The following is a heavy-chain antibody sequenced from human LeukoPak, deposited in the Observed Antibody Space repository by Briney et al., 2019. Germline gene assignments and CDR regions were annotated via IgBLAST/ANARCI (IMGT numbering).Heavy chain of an antibody. D-gene: IGHD4-17*01. J-gene: IGHJ2*01. CDR3: ARGLLTGDYVSWYFDL. V-gene: IGHV1-2*02. CDR1: GYTFTGYY. CDR2: INPNSGGT. Sequence: ASVKVSCKASGYTFTGYYIHWVRQAPGQGLEWMGWINPNSGGTNYAQKFQDRVTMTRDTSISTAYMELSRLTFDDTAVYYCARGLLTGDYVSWYFDLWGRGTLVTVSS.